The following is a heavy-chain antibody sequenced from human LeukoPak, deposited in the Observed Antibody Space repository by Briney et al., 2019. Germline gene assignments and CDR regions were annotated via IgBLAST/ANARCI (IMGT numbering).Heavy chain of an antibody. J-gene: IGHJ4*02. CDR3: ATRSTGVAATFDS. CDR1: GGSIGSSSYY. V-gene: IGHV4-39*07. CDR2: MYYSGNT. Sequence: SETLSLTCTVSGGSIGSSSYYWGWIRQPPGKGLEWIGSMYYSGNTNYNPSLKSRVTISVDTSKNQFSLKLSSVTAADTAVYYCATRSTGVAATFDSWGQGALVTVSS. D-gene: IGHD2-15*01.